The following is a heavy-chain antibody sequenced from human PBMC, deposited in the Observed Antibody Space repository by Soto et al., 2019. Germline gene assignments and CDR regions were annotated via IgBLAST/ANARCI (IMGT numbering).Heavy chain of an antibody. J-gene: IGHJ6*02. CDR3: AGDQGYYYDGSDV. Sequence: VQLQESGPGLVKPSETLSLTCSVSGGSMSSYYWSWVRQPAGKGLQWLGHIYTSGSIVYNPSLKSRVTMSLDTSKNQFSLRLSSVTAADTAVYFCAGDQGYYYDGSDVWGQGTTVTVSS. CDR2: IYTSGSI. CDR1: GGSMSSYY. V-gene: IGHV4-4*07.